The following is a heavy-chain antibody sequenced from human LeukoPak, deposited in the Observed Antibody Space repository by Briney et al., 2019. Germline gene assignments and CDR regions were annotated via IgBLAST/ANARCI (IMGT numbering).Heavy chain of an antibody. J-gene: IGHJ4*02. CDR2: INTDGSST. D-gene: IGHD3-22*01. V-gene: IGHV3-74*01. CDR1: GFTFSSYW. Sequence: PGGSLRLSCAASGFTFSSYWMHWVRQAPGKGLVWVSRINTDGSSTSYADSVKGRFTISRDNARNTLYLQMNSLRAEDTAAYYCARARVPYYYDSPDYWGQGTLVTVSS. CDR3: ARARVPYYYDSPDY.